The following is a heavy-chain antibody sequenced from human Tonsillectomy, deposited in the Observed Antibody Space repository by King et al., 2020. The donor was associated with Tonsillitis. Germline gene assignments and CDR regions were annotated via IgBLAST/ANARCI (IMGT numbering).Heavy chain of an antibody. D-gene: IGHD1-26*01. Sequence: VQLVESGGGLVQPGGSLRLSCAASGFTFSSYAMHWVRQAPGKGLEYVSTISSNGGSTYYANSVKGRFTISRDNSKNTLYLQMGSLRAEDMAVYYCARGRVGDSGNYGVGALSADCWGQGTLVAVSS. CDR1: GFTFSSYA. V-gene: IGHV3-64*01. CDR3: ARGRVGDSGNYGVGALSADC. J-gene: IGHJ4*02. CDR2: ISSNGGST.